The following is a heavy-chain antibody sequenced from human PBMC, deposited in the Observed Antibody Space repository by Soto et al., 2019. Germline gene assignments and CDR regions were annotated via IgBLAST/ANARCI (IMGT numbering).Heavy chain of an antibody. V-gene: IGHV1-69*06. J-gene: IGHJ6*02. CDR3: ARDLRGSGSYYTDYYYYGMDV. CDR1: GGTFSSYA. CDR2: IIPIFGTA. D-gene: IGHD3-10*01. Sequence: SVKVSCKASGGTFSSYAISWVRQAPGQGLEWMGGIIPIFGTANYAQKFQGRVTITADKSTSTAYMELSSLRSEDTAVYYCARDLRGSGSYYTDYYYYGMDVWGQGTTVTV.